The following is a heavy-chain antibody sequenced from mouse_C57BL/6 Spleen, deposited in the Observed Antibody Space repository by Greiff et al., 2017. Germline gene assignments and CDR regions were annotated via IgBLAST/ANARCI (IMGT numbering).Heavy chain of an antibody. D-gene: IGHD2-13*01. CDR2: ILPGSGST. Sequence: QVQLQQSGAELVKPGASVKLSCKASGYTFTGYWMEWVKQRPGHGLEWIGEILPGSGSTNDNEKFKGKATFTADTSSNTAYMQLSSLTTEDAAFYCCARWVCGDFAYWGQGTLVTVSA. V-gene: IGHV1-9*01. J-gene: IGHJ3*01. CDR1: GYTFTGYW. CDR3: ARWVCGDFAY.